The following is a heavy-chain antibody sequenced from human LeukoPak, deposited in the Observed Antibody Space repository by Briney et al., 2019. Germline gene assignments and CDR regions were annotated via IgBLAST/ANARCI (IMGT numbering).Heavy chain of an antibody. J-gene: IGHJ4*02. Sequence: GGSLRLSCVASGFTFREYYMGWIRQAPGKGLEWISYISGSGFTTYYADSVKGRFTISRDNAKDSLYLQMSSLRPEDTGIYYCARDAPSKTMVRRFDYWGQGTLATVSS. D-gene: IGHD3-10*01. V-gene: IGHV3-11*01. CDR1: GFTFREYY. CDR3: ARDAPSKTMVRRFDY. CDR2: ISGSGFTT.